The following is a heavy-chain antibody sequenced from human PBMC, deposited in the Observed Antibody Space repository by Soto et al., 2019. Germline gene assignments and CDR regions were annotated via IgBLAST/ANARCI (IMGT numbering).Heavy chain of an antibody. J-gene: IGHJ4*02. D-gene: IGHD3-22*01. CDR1: GFDFEDYA. Sequence: VKLVESGGIGVQTGGSLRLSCAAAGFDFEDYAMHWVRQVPGKGLEWVSLTNSDGTDSYYVDSVKGRFTISRDNAKRTLYLQMDRLRPDDTALYFCAKSLYYYDSSPLDHWGQGTLVTVSS. V-gene: IGHV3-43D*04. CDR3: AKSLYYYDSSPLDH. CDR2: TNSDGTDS.